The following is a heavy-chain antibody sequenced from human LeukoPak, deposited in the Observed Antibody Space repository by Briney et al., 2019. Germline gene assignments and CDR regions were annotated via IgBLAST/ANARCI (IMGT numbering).Heavy chain of an antibody. CDR3: TRGLGGNVVDY. D-gene: IGHD4-23*01. J-gene: IGHJ4*02. CDR1: GFTFGDYA. CDR2: IRNKAYGGTT. V-gene: IGHV3-49*04. Sequence: GRSLSLSCTASGFTFGDYAMNWVRQAPGKGLEWVGFIRNKAYGGTTEYAASVKGRFTISRDDSKNIAYLQMNSLKTEDTGVYYCTRGLGGNVVDYWGQGTLVTVSS.